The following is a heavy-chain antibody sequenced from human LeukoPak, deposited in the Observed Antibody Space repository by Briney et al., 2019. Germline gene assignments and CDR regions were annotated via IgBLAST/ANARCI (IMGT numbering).Heavy chain of an antibody. D-gene: IGHD3-22*01. V-gene: IGHV4-34*01. J-gene: IGHJ4*02. CDR2: INHSGST. CDR3: ARGGESYYYDSSGYAPPDY. Sequence: PSETLSLTCTVSGGSISSYYWSWIRQPPGKGLEWIGEINHSGSTNYNPSLKSRVTISVDTSKNQFSLKLSSVTAADTAVYYCARGGESYYYDSSGYAPPDYWGQGTLVTVSS. CDR1: GGSISSYY.